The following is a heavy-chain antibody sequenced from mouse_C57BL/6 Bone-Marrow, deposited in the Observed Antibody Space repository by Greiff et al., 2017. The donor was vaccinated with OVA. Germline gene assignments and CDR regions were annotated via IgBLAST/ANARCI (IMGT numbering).Heavy chain of an antibody. CDR2: ISYDGSN. V-gene: IGHV3-6*01. CDR1: GYSITSGYY. Sequence: EVQLQQSGPGLVKPSQSLSLTCSVTGYSITSGYYWNWIRQFPGNKLEWMGYISYDGSNDYNPSLKNRIPITRDTSKNQFFLKLNSVTTEDTATYYCARGNYGSSYDAMDDWGQGTSVTVSS. D-gene: IGHD1-1*01. J-gene: IGHJ4*01. CDR3: ARGNYGSSYDAMDD.